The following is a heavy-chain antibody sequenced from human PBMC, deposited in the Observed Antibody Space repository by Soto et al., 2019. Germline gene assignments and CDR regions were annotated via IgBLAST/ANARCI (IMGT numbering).Heavy chain of an antibody. CDR2: ISSGSHFI. V-gene: IGHV3-21*04. CDR3: ARDQSQGKMLLPYFDY. Sequence: VQLVESGGGLVKPGGSLRLSCAASGFNFPGYSMNWVRQAPGKGLEWVASISSGSHFIYYADSVRGRFTMSSDNARDSLLLKMNSLRAANTGVYFCARDQSQGKMLLPYFDYWGQGPLVTVSS. J-gene: IGHJ4*02. D-gene: IGHD3-10*02. CDR1: GFNFPGYS.